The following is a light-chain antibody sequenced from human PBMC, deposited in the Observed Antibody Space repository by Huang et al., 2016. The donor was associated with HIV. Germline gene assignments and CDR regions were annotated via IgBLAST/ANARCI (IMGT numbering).Light chain of an antibody. CDR2: GAS. CDR1: QDIGSF. J-gene: IGKJ1*01. CDR3: QSYDVAPRA. Sequence: DIQMTQSPASLSASTGVRVTLTCRASQDIGSFVAWFQQKPGKVPRLFIYGASILHSGISSRFTGRGSGTAFTLTITNFQPEDVATYFWQSYDVAPRAFGQGTKV. V-gene: IGKV1-27*01.